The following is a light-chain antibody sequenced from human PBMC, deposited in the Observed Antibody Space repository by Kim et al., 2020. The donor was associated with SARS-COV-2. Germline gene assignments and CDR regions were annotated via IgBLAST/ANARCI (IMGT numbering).Light chain of an antibody. CDR2: QDS. Sequence: SPGQKASTDCPGDKLGDKCGGGYQQKPGQSPVLVIYQDSKRPSGIPERFAGTNSGNTATLTISGTQAMDEADYYCQAWDSSTAVFGGGTKLTVL. V-gene: IGLV3-1*01. CDR1: KLGDKC. CDR3: QAWDSSTAV. J-gene: IGLJ2*01.